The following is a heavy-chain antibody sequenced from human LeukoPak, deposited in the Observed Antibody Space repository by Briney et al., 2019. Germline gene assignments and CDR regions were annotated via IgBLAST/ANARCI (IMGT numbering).Heavy chain of an antibody. CDR3: VRVRDTVVLIGAY. V-gene: IGHV1-8*01. D-gene: IGHD3-16*01. Sequence: GASVKVSCKASGYSFTNYDIHWVRQATGQGLEWMGWMNPYSGNRGYAQKFQGRVTMTRDTSISTAYMELSGLTSEDTAMYYCVRVRDTVVLIGAYWGRGTLVTVSS. CDR2: MNPYSGNR. CDR1: GYSFTNYD. J-gene: IGHJ4*02.